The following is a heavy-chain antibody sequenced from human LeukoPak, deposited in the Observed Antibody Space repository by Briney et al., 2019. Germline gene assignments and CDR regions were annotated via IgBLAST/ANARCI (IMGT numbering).Heavy chain of an antibody. CDR1: GFTFSSYA. Sequence: AGGSLRLSWAASGFTFSSYAMSWVRQAPGKGLEWVSAIGGRGTITYYADSVKGRFTISKDNSKNTLYLQMNSLRAEATAVYYCAKDDDSVEYGSYFDFWGQGTLVTVSS. V-gene: IGHV3-23*01. J-gene: IGHJ4*02. CDR2: IGGRGTIT. CDR3: AKDDDSVEYGSYFDF. D-gene: IGHD1-1*01.